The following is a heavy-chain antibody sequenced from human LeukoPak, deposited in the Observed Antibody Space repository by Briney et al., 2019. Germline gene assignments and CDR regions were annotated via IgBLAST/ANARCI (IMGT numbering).Heavy chain of an antibody. CDR2: IYYSGST. J-gene: IGHJ4*02. V-gene: IGHV4-59*01. CDR1: GGSISSYY. CDR3: ARESPYGFDY. D-gene: IGHD3-16*01. Sequence: SETLSLTCTVSGGSISSYYWSWIRQPPGKGLEWIGYIYYSGSTNYNPSLESRVTISVDTSKNQFSLKLSSVTAADTAVYYCARESPYGFDYWGRGTLVTVSS.